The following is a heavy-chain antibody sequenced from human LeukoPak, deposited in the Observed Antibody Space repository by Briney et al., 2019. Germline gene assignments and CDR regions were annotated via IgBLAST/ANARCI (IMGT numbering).Heavy chain of an antibody. V-gene: IGHV4-34*01. J-gene: IGHJ5*01. D-gene: IGHD2-8*02. CDR1: GGSFSGYY. Sequence: PSEILSLTCAVYGGSFSGYYWSWIRQPPGKGLEWIGEINHSGSTNYNPSLKSRVTISVDTSKNQFSLKLSSVTAADTAVYYCARLVIRAFDSWGQGILVTVSS. CDR2: INHSGST. CDR3: ARLVIRAFDS.